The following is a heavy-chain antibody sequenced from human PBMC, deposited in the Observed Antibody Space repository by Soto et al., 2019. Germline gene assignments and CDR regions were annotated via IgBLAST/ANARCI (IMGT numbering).Heavy chain of an antibody. CDR2: ISYDGSNK. CDR3: ARTLHYYDSSGYYYGMDV. J-gene: IGHJ6*02. CDR1: GFTFSSYA. D-gene: IGHD3-22*01. V-gene: IGHV3-30-3*01. Sequence: QVQLVESGGGVVQPGRSLRLSCAASGFTFSSYAMHWVRQAPGKGLEWVAVISYDGSNKYYADSVKGRFTISRDNSKNTLYLQMNSLRDEDTAVYYCARTLHYYDSSGYYYGMDVWGQGTTVTVSS.